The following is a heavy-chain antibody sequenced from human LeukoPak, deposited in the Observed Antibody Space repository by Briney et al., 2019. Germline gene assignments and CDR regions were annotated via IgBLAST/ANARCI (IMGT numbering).Heavy chain of an antibody. Sequence: GGSLRLSCAASGFTFSSYWMHWVRQAPGKGLVWVSRINSDGSSTNYADSVRGRFTISRDNAKNTLHLQMNSLRAEDTAVYYCARGAGGSGTASDYWGQGTLVTVSS. V-gene: IGHV3-74*01. D-gene: IGHD3-10*01. CDR3: ARGAGGSGTASDY. CDR2: INSDGSST. J-gene: IGHJ4*02. CDR1: GFTFSSYW.